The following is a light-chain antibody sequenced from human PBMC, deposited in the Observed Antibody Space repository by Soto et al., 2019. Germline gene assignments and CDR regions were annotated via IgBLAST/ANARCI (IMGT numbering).Light chain of an antibody. CDR2: DAS. V-gene: IGKV1-5*02. J-gene: IGKJ1*01. Sequence: GPTVTIVCRASQSVSTWLAWYQQTPGKAPKLLMYDASTLESGAPARFSGSGSGTEFTLTISSLQPEDFATYHCQEYKTWTFGQGTKVDIK. CDR3: QEYKTWT. CDR1: QSVSTW.